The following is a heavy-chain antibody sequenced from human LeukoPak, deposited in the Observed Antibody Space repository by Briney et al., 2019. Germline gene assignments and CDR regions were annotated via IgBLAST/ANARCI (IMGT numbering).Heavy chain of an antibody. D-gene: IGHD4-17*01. CDR2: ISGTGGST. CDR1: GFTFSNYA. J-gene: IGHJ4*02. CDR3: ARATTVTVFDY. Sequence: GGSLRLSCAASGFTFSNYAMNWVRQAPGKGLEWVSLISGTGGSTYYADSEKGRFTISRDNSKNTLYVQMNNLRADDTAVYYCARATTVTVFDYWGQGTLVTVSS. V-gene: IGHV3-23*01.